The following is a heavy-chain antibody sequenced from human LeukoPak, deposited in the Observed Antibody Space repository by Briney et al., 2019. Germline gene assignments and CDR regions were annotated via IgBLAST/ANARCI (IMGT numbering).Heavy chain of an antibody. D-gene: IGHD4-17*01. V-gene: IGHV4-4*07. J-gene: IGHJ4*02. Sequence: SETLSLTCTVSGGSISSYYWSWIRQPAGKGLEWIGRIYTSGSTNYNPSLKSRVTMSVDTSKNQSSLKLSSVTAADTAVYYCARLTPDYGDFGTFDYWGQGTLVTVSS. CDR1: GGSISSYY. CDR2: IYTSGST. CDR3: ARLTPDYGDFGTFDY.